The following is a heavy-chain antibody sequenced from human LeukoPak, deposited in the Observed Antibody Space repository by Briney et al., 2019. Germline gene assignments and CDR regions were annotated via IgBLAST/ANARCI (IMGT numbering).Heavy chain of an antibody. D-gene: IGHD5-24*01. CDR1: GGSISGSSYY. CDR2: ISYSRST. CDR3: ARMATIIYNGGKFDY. Sequence: SETLSLTCTVSGGSISGSSYYWGWIRQSPGQGLEWIGSISYSRSTYYNPSLESRVTISVDTSKKQFSLKLSSVTAADTAVYYCARMATIIYNGGKFDYWGQGTLVTVSS. V-gene: IGHV4-39*01. J-gene: IGHJ4*02.